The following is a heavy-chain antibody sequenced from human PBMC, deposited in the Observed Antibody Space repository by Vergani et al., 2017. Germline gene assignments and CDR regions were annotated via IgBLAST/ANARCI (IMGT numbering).Heavy chain of an antibody. CDR3: ARGMGVGSGDAEPFDV. CDR2: ISDFHGNT. Sequence: QVQLLQSGLGGEVKKPGASVKVSCKASGYTFTRYSISWVRQAPGQGLEWMGWISDFHGNTTYGQKFKGRVTLTTDTSTSTAYLELRSLRSDDTAVYYCARGMGVGSGDAEPFDVWGQGTMVTVSS. J-gene: IGHJ3*01. V-gene: IGHV1-18*01. D-gene: IGHD4-17*01. CDR1: GYTFTRYS.